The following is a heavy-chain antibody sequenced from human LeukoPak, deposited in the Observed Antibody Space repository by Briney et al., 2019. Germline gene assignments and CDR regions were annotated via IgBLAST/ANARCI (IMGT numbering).Heavy chain of an antibody. V-gene: IGHV4-39*07. Sequence: PSETLSLTCTVSGGSISSSRTYWGWIRQPPGKGLEWIGSIYDTGSTYYNPSLKSRVTISVDTSKNQFSLKLSSVTAADTAVYYCAGYGGSSFERFDYRGQGTLVTVSS. CDR2: IYDTGST. J-gene: IGHJ4*02. CDR3: AGYGGSSFERFDY. D-gene: IGHD6-6*01. CDR1: GGSISSSRTY.